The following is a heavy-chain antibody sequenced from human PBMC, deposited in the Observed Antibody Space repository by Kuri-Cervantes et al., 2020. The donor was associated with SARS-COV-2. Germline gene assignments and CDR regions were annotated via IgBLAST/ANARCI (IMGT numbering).Heavy chain of an antibody. D-gene: IGHD2-15*01. CDR2: IYTSGST. J-gene: IGHJ6*02. V-gene: IGHV4-4*07. CDR1: GGSISSYY. CDR3: ARSPRLGYCRGGSCDWGSYYGMDV. Sequence: GSLRLSCTVSGGSISSYYWSWIRQPAGKGLEWIGRIYTSGSTNYNPSLKSRVTMSVDTSENQFSLKLSSVTAADTAVYYCARSPRLGYCRGGSCDWGSYYGMDVWGQGTTVTVSS.